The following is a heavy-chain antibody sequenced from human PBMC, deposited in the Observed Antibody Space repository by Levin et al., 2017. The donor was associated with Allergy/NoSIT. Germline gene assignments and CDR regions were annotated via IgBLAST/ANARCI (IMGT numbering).Heavy chain of an antibody. Sequence: GESLKISCAASGFIFSSYGMHWVRQAPGQGLEWVAIIWYDGSNKYYVDSVKGRFTISRDNSKNTLYLQMNSLRAEDTAVYYCARDRFRMDVWGKGTTVTVSS. D-gene: IGHD3-3*01. CDR1: GFIFSSYG. CDR3: ARDRFRMDV. V-gene: IGHV3-33*01. CDR2: IWYDGSNK. J-gene: IGHJ6*03.